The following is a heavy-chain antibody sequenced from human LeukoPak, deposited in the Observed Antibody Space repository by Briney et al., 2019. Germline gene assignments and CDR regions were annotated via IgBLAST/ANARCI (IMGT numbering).Heavy chain of an antibody. D-gene: IGHD6-13*01. CDR1: GGSISSSNFY. CDR3: ARWVFYYYYYMDV. CDR2: IYYSGST. J-gene: IGHJ6*03. V-gene: IGHV4-39*07. Sequence: SETLSLTCTVSGGSISSSNFYWGWIRQPPGKGLEWIGSIYYSGSTYYNPSLKSRVTISVDKSKNQFSLKLSSVTAADTAVYYCARWVFYYYYYMDVWGKGTTVTVSS.